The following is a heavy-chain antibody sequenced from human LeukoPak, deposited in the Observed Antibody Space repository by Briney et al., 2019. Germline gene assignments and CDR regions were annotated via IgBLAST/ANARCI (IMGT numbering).Heavy chain of an antibody. CDR1: GFSISSYE. D-gene: IGHD3-10*01. J-gene: IGHJ4*02. Sequence: GGSLRLSCAASGFSISSYEMSWVRQAPGKGLEWVSYISSRGSTIYYADSVKGRFTISRDNAKNTLYLHMNSLRAEDTAVYYCARAHPVRGQDWGQGTLVTVSS. CDR3: ARAHPVRGQD. CDR2: ISSRGSTI. V-gene: IGHV3-48*03.